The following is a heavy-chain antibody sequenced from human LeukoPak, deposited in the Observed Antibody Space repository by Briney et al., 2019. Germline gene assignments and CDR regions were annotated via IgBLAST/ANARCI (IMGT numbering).Heavy chain of an antibody. D-gene: IGHD3-10*01. CDR3: ARIDPLGYFGQ. CDR1: GAFSSRFY. J-gene: IGHJ4*02. Sequence: SETLSLTCTVSGAFSSRFYWSWVRQSPGKGLEWIGNIFFSGHSNYNPSLTGRVTISPDTSKSQFSLKMTSVTAADTALYYCARIDPLGYFGQWGQGTLVTVSS. V-gene: IGHV4-59*13. CDR2: IFFSGHS.